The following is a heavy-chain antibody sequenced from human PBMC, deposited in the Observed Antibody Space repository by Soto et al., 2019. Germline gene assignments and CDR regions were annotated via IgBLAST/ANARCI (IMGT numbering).Heavy chain of an antibody. Sequence: ASVKVSCKASGYTFIDYCMHWVRQAPGQGLEWMGWINPDTDDTHYAQKFQGRLIMTRDTSINTVYMELSRLTSDDTAVYYCARDYFDRSGLYGMDLWGQGTTVTVSS. V-gene: IGHV1-2*02. D-gene: IGHD3-22*01. CDR3: ARDYFDRSGLYGMDL. CDR2: INPDTDDT. CDR1: GYTFIDYC. J-gene: IGHJ6*02.